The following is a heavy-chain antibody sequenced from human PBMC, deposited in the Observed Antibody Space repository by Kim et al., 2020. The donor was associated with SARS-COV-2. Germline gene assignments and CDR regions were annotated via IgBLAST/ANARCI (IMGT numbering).Heavy chain of an antibody. CDR2: INPNSGGT. CDR3: ARDKGIGLEPLDY. D-gene: IGHD1-1*01. Sequence: ASVKVSSKASGYTFTGYYMHWVRQAPGQGLEWMGWINPNSGGTNYAQKFQGRITMTRDTSISTAYMELSRLRSDDTAVYYCARDKGIGLEPLDYWGQGTLVTVSS. V-gene: IGHV1-2*02. CDR1: GYTFTGYY. J-gene: IGHJ4*02.